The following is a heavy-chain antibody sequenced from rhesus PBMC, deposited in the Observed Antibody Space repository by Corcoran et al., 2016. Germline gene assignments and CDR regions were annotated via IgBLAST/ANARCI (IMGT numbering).Heavy chain of an antibody. CDR3: ATDARGGSYSVDY. CDR2: VDPEDSEA. CDR1: GYTFTDYY. J-gene: IGHJ4*01. D-gene: IGHD1-44*02. V-gene: IGHV1-111*02. Sequence: EVQLVQSGAEVKKPGASVKISCKASGYTFTDYYLHWVRQAPRKGFGWMGRVDPEDSEAIHAQKFQDRVTITADTSTDTAYMELSSLRSEDTAVYYCATDARGGSYSVDYWGQGVLVTVSS.